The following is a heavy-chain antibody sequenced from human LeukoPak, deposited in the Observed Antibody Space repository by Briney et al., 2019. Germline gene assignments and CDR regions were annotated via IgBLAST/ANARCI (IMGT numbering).Heavy chain of an antibody. CDR3: AKAQAMADYYYYGMDV. V-gene: IGHV3-7*01. J-gene: IGHJ6*02. CDR2: IKQDGSEK. CDR1: GFTFSSYW. D-gene: IGHD5-18*01. Sequence: GGSLRLSCAASGFTFSSYWMSWVRQAPGKGLEWVANIKQDGSEKYYVDSVKGRFTISRDNAKNSLYLQMNSLRAEDTAVYYCAKAQAMADYYYYGMDVWGQGTTVTVSS.